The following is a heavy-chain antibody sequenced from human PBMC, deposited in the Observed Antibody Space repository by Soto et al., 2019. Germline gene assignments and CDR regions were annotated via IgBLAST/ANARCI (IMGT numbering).Heavy chain of an antibody. CDR2: IIPILGIA. J-gene: IGHJ4*02. CDR3: ATSGIAVAGPIDY. V-gene: IGHV1-69*02. D-gene: IGHD6-19*01. Sequence: SVKVSCKASGGTFSSYTISWVRQAPGQGLEWMGRIIPILGIANYAQKFQGRVTITADKSTSTAYMELSSLRSEDTAVYYCATSGIAVAGPIDYWGQGTLVTVSS. CDR1: GGTFSSYT.